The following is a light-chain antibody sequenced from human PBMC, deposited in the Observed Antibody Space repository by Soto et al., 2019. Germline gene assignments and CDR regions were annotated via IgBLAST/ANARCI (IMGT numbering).Light chain of an antibody. J-gene: IGKJ1*01. V-gene: IGKV3-11*01. CDR2: GAS. CDR3: QQHSHWPPWT. Sequence: EIVLTQSPGTLSLSPGERATVSCRASQNVSTNLLVWYQQHPGQAPRLLIYGASNRATGIPARFSGSGSGTDFTLTIRNLEPEDLAVYYGQQHSHWPPWTFGQGTKVDIK. CDR1: QNVSTN.